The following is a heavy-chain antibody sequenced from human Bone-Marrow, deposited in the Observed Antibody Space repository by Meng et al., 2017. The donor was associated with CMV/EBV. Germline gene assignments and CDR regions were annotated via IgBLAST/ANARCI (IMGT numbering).Heavy chain of an antibody. D-gene: IGHD2-2*01. CDR2: IYYSRST. V-gene: IGHV4-39*07. CDR3: ARRGYCTNISCPDWFDP. Sequence: SETLSLTCTVSGGSISSSSYYWGWIRQPPGKGLEWIGSIYYSRSTYYNPSLKSRVTISVDTSKNQFSLKLSSVTAADTAVYYCARRGYCTNISCPDWFDPWGQGTLVTAPQ. J-gene: IGHJ5*02. CDR1: GGSISSSSYY.